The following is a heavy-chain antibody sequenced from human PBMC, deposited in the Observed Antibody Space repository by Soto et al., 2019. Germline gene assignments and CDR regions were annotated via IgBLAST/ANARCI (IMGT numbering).Heavy chain of an antibody. V-gene: IGHV3-23*04. Sequence: EVQLVESGGGLVQPGGSPRLSCAASGFTFSNYGVSWVRQAPGKGLECVSAITNNSDYTYYADSVKGRFTVSRDNSKNPLFLEMNSLRAEDTAVYYCAKGYSTGWHSSLNSWGQGTLVTVSS. CDR3: AKGYSTGWHSSLNS. CDR1: GFTFSNYG. J-gene: IGHJ4*02. D-gene: IGHD6-19*01. CDR2: ITNNSDYT.